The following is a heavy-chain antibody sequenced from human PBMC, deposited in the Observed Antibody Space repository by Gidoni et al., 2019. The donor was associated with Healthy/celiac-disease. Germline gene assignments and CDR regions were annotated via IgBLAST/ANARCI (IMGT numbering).Heavy chain of an antibody. V-gene: IGHV3-21*01. J-gene: IGHJ1*01. Sequence: EVQLVESGGGLVKPGGSLRLSCAASGFTFSSYSMNWVRQAPGKGLEWVSSISSSSSYIYYADSVKGRFTISRDNAKNSLYLQMNSLRAEDTAVYYCARDPPQRGPVVTATPKYFQHWGQGSLVTVSS. D-gene: IGHD2-21*02. CDR2: ISSSSSYI. CDR1: GFTFSSYS. CDR3: ARDPPQRGPVVTATPKYFQH.